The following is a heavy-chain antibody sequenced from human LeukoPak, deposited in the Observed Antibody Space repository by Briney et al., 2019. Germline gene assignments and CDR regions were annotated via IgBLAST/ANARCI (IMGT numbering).Heavy chain of an antibody. Sequence: GGSLRLSCAASGFIVSSNSVSWVRQAPGKGLEWVSLINSGGSTYYADSVKGRFTISRDNSKNTLYLQMNSLRAEDTAVYYCGYTNNFYHWGQGTLVVVSS. D-gene: IGHD3-16*02. CDR2: INSGGST. J-gene: IGHJ4*02. CDR3: GYTNNFYH. CDR1: GFIVSSNS. V-gene: IGHV3-53*01.